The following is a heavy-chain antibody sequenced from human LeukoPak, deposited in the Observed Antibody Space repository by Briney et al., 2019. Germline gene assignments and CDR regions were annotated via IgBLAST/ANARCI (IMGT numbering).Heavy chain of an antibody. J-gene: IGHJ4*02. CDR2: ISSSGSTI. CDR1: GFTFSSYE. V-gene: IGHV3-48*03. D-gene: IGHD6-19*01. CDR3: ARDSFRIAVAGREFDY. Sequence: GGSLRLSCAASGFTFSSYEMNWVRQAPGKGREGVSYISSSGSTIYYADSVKGRFTISRDNAKNSLYLQMNSLRAEDTAVYYCARDSFRIAVAGREFDYWGQGTLVTVSS.